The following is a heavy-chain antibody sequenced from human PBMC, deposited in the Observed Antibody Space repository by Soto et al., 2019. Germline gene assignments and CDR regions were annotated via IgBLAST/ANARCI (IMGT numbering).Heavy chain of an antibody. Sequence: GGSLRLCCAASGFTVSSNYMSWVRQAPGKGLEWVSVIYSGGSTYYADSVKGRFTISRDNSKNTLYLQMNSLRAEDTAVYYCARREELGLVLAFDIWRQGTMVTASS. CDR3: ARREELGLVLAFDI. CDR1: GFTVSSNY. J-gene: IGHJ3*02. V-gene: IGHV3-53*01. CDR2: IYSGGST. D-gene: IGHD3-9*01.